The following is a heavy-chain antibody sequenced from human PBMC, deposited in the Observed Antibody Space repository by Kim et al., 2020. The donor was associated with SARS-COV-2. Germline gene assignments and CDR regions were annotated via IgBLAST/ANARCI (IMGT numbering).Heavy chain of an antibody. CDR1: GFTFSSYA. CDR2: ITGSGGST. J-gene: IGHJ4*02. Sequence: GGSLRLSCAASGFTFSSYAMSWVRQAPGKGLEWVSGITGSGGSTYYADSVKGRFTISRDNSQNTVYLQMNSLRAEDTAVYYCATPLDGYTYGARFDFWGQGTLVTVSS. D-gene: IGHD5-12*01. V-gene: IGHV3-23*01. CDR3: ATPLDGYTYGARFDF.